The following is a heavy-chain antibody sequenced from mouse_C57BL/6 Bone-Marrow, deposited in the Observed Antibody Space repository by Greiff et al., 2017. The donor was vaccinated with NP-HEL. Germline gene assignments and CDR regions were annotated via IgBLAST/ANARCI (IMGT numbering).Heavy chain of an antibody. CDR1: GYTFSTSW. CDR3: SREESWSAFFDC. CDR2: INPGAGGT. V-gene: IGHV1-82*01. Sequence: QVQLQQSGPELVKPGASVKISCKASGYTFSTSWMNWMKQRPGKGLEWIGRINPGAGGTTYSGNFEGKATLTVDKSSNSAYMQLSSLTSEDSAVYFCSREESWSAFFDCGGWGTTLTVSS. D-gene: IGHD6-1*01. J-gene: IGHJ2*01.